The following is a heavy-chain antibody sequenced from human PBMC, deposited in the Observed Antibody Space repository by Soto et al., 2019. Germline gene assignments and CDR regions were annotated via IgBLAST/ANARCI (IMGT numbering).Heavy chain of an antibody. CDR2: IIPILGIA. D-gene: IGHD6-13*01. CDR1: GGTFSSYT. CDR3: ARDPHEAAAGGGRDY. Sequence: QVQLVQSGAEVKKPGSSVKVSCKASGGTFSSYTISWVRQAPGQGLEWMGRIIPILGIANYAQKFQGRVTITADKSTSTAYMELSSLRSEDTAVYYCARDPHEAAAGGGRDYWGQGTLVTVSS. J-gene: IGHJ4*02. V-gene: IGHV1-69*02.